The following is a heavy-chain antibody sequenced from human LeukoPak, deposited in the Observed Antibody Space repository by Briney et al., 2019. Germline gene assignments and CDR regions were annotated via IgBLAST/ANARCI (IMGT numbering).Heavy chain of an antibody. V-gene: IGHV1-69*05. CDR3: ARSYDSSGYYIDY. CDR1: GGTFSSYA. J-gene: IGHJ4*02. D-gene: IGHD3-22*01. CDR2: IIPIFGTA. Sequence: ASVKVSCKASGGTFSSYAISWVRQAPGQGLEWMGRIIPIFGTANYAQKFQGRVTITTDESTSTAYMELSSLRSEDTGVYYCARSYDSSGYYIDYWGQGTLVTVSS.